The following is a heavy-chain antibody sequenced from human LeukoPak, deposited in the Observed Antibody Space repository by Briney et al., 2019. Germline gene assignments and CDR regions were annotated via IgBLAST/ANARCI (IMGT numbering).Heavy chain of an antibody. CDR3: AESRYSGSYDY. CDR1: GGTSSSYA. J-gene: IGHJ4*02. D-gene: IGHD1-26*01. V-gene: IGHV1-69*13. Sequence: GASVKVSCKASGGTSSSYAISWVRQAPGQGLEWMGGIIPIFGTANYAQKFQGRVTITADESTSTAYMELSSLRSEDTAVYYCAESRYSGSYDYWGQGTLVTVSS. CDR2: IIPIFGTA.